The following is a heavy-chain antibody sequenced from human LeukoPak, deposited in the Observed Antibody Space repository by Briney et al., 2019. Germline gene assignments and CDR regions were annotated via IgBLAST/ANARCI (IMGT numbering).Heavy chain of an antibody. D-gene: IGHD6-13*01. CDR3: ARLKRGIGAAGTSLRGWFDP. J-gene: IGHJ5*02. CDR2: INPNSGGT. V-gene: IGHV1-2*02. CDR1: GYTFTGYY. Sequence: PGASVKVSCNTFGYTFTGYYMHWVRQAPGQGLEWMGWINPNSGGTNYAQKFQGRVTMTRDTSISTAYMEVSSLRSEDTAVYYCARLKRGIGAAGTSLRGWFDPWGQGTLVTVSS.